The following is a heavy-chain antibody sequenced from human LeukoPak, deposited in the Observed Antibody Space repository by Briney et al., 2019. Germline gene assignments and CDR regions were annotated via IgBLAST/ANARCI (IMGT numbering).Heavy chain of an antibody. V-gene: IGHV3-23*01. J-gene: IGHJ4*02. Sequence: GGSLRLSCAASGFTFSSYGMSWVRQAPGKGLEWVSFITTSGATTTYADSVKGRFTISRDNPRNTLYMQMNSLRDEDTALYYCAIMHGYYDGSGYWVQWGQGTLVTVSS. CDR3: AIMHGYYDGSGYWVQ. CDR2: ITTSGATT. D-gene: IGHD3-22*01. CDR1: GFTFSSYG.